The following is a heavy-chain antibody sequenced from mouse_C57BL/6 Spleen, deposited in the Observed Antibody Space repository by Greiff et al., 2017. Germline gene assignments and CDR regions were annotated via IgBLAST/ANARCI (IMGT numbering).Heavy chain of an antibody. CDR2: ISSGGDYI. J-gene: IGHJ2*01. Sequence: EVKLVESGEGLVKPGGSLKLSCAASGFTFSSYAMSWVRQTPEKRLEWVAYISSGGDYIYYADTVKGRFTISRDNARNTLYLQMSSLKSEDTAIYYCTRDYDSFDYWGQGTTLTVSS. D-gene: IGHD2-4*01. CDR3: TRDYDSFDY. CDR1: GFTFSSYA. V-gene: IGHV5-9-1*02.